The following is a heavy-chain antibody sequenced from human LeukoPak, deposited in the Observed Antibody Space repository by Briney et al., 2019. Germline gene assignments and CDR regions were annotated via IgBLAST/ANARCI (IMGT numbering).Heavy chain of an antibody. J-gene: IGHJ4*02. V-gene: IGHV4-34*01. Sequence: SETLSLTCAVYGGSFSGYYWSWIRQPPGKGLEWIGEINHSGSTNYNPSLKSRVTISVDTSKNQFSLKLSSVTAADTAVYYCASDNTAMFGWGQGTLVTVSS. D-gene: IGHD5-18*01. CDR1: GGSFSGYY. CDR2: INHSGST. CDR3: ASDNTAMFG.